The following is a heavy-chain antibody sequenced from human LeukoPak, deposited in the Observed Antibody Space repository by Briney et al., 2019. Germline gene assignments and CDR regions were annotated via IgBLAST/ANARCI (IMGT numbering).Heavy chain of an antibody. CDR3: ARDKVTMVRGVPRRTTDYYSYSYMDV. CDR2: INPSGGST. D-gene: IGHD3-10*01. CDR1: GYTFTSYY. J-gene: IGHJ6*03. V-gene: IGHV1-46*01. Sequence: ASVKVSCKASGYTFTSYYMHWVRQAPGQGLEWMGIINPSGGSTSYAQKFQGRVTMTRDMSISTAYMELSRLRSDETAVYYCARDKVTMVRGVPRRTTDYYSYSYMDVWGKGTTVTVSS.